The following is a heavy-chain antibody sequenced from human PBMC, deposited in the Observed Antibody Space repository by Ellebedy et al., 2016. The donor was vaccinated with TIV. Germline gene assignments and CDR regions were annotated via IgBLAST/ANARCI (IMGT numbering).Heavy chain of an antibody. CDR2: ISSSSSTI. CDR3: ARLRNGRMD. Sequence: PGGSLRLSCAGSGFTFSSHTLIWVRQAPGKGLEWVSQISSSSSTILYADSVKDRFTISRDNAKSSLYLQMHSLRDEDTAVYYCARLRNGRMDWGQGTPVTVSS. J-gene: IGHJ4*02. CDR1: GFTFSSHT. D-gene: IGHD1-1*01. V-gene: IGHV3-48*02.